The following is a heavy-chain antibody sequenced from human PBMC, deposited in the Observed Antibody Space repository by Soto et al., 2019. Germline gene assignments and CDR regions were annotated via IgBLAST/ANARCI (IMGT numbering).Heavy chain of an antibody. CDR3: ARVGDTAMDFSKYYGMDV. CDR1: GYTFTNYG. J-gene: IGHJ6*02. D-gene: IGHD5-18*01. Sequence: ASVKVSCKASGYTFTNYGITWVRQAPGQGLEWMGWISAYNGNTNYAQKLQVRVTMTTDTSTSTAYMELRSLRSDDTAVYYCARVGDTAMDFSKYYGMDVWGQGTTVTAP. V-gene: IGHV1-18*01. CDR2: ISAYNGNT.